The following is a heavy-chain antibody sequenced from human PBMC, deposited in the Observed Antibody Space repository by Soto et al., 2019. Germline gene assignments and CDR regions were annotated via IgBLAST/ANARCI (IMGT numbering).Heavy chain of an antibody. V-gene: IGHV3-23*01. CDR1: TFTFSYYA. J-gene: IGHJ4*02. CDR3: ATISDRGITAALDF. CDR2: ISGRGGTT. Sequence: EVQLLESGGGLIQPGGSLRLSCTASTFTFSYYAMSWVRQAPGEGLEWVAGISGRGGTTYYTESVKGRLSISRDNSNNTLYLHLSSLRAEDTAIYYCATISDRGITAALDFWGQGTLVTVSS. D-gene: IGHD6-13*01.